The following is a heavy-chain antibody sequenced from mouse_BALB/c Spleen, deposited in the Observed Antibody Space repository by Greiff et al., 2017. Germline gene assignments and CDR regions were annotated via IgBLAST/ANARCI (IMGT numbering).Heavy chain of an antibody. CDR1: GYSITSGYY. J-gene: IGHJ4*01. CDR2: ISYDGSN. CDR3: ARDRYYDGSDDGMDY. D-gene: IGHD1-1*01. V-gene: IGHV3-6*02. Sequence: EVQLVESGPGLVKPSQSLSLTCSVTGYSITSGYYWNWIRQFPGNKLEWMGYISYDGSNNYNPSLKNRISITRDTSKNQFFLKLNSVTTEDTATYYCARDRYYDGSDDGMDYWGQGTSVTVSS.